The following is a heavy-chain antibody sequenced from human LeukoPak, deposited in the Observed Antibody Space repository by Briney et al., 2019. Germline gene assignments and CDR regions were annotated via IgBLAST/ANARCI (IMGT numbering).Heavy chain of an antibody. CDR1: GGSISSYY. D-gene: IGHD6-13*01. CDR2: IYTSGST. Sequence: PSETLSLTCTVSGGSISSYYWSWIRQPAGKGLEWIGRIYTSGSTNYNPSLKSRVTMSVDTSKNQFSLKLSSVTAADTAVYYCARCIAAAGYYYYYYMDVWGKGTTVTVSS. V-gene: IGHV4-4*07. J-gene: IGHJ6*03. CDR3: ARCIAAAGYYYYYYMDV.